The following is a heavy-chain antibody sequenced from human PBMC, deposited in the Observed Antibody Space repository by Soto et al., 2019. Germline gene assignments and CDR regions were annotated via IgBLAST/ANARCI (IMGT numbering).Heavy chain of an antibody. D-gene: IGHD6-13*01. J-gene: IGHJ6*02. CDR2: IVGSGGST. Sequence: GGSLRLSCAASGVTFSSYAMSWVRQAPGKGLEWVSGIVGSGGSTYYADSVKGRFTISRDNAKNTLYLQMNSLRAEDTAVYYCAKEGSSNWGYYYYGMDVWGQGTTVTVSS. CDR3: AKEGSSNWGYYYYGMDV. V-gene: IGHV3-23*01. CDR1: GVTFSSYA.